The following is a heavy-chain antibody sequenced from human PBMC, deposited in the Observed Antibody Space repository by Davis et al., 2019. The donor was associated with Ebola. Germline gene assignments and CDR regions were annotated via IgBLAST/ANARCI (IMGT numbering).Heavy chain of an antibody. J-gene: IGHJ4*02. CDR3: ARVQLLWFGELLYLDPYYFDY. D-gene: IGHD3-10*01. CDR1: GYTFVDCY. Sequence: ASVKVSCKASGYTFVDCYIHWVRQAPGQGLEWMGWINPNSGGTNYAQKFQGRVTMTRDTSISTAYMELSSLRSEDTAVYYCARVQLLWFGELLYLDPYYFDYWGQGTLVTVSS. CDR2: INPNSGGT. V-gene: IGHV1-2*02.